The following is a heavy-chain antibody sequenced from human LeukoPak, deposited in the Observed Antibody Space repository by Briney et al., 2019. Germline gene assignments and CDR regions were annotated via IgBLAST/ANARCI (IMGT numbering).Heavy chain of an antibody. CDR1: GYTFTSYA. V-gene: IGHV1-3*01. CDR3: ARARPVWYYDSSGYPNWYFDL. J-gene: IGHJ2*01. CDR2: INAGNGNT. D-gene: IGHD3-22*01. Sequence: EASVKVSCKASGYTFTSYAMHWVRQAPGQRLEWMGWINAGNGNTKYSQKFQGRVTITRDTSASTAYMELSSLRSEDTAVYYCARARPVWYYDSSGYPNWYFDLWGRGTLVTVSS.